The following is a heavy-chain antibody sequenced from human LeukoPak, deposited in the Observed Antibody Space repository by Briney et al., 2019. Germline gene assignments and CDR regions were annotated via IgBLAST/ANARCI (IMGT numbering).Heavy chain of an antibody. CDR1: GYTFTGYY. CDR2: INPNSGGT. CDR3: ARKKTYDSSGYYDY. D-gene: IGHD3-22*01. V-gene: IGHV1-2*02. J-gene: IGHJ4*02. Sequence: ASVKVSCKASGYTFTGYYMHWVRQAPGQGLEWMGWINPNSGGTNYAQKFRGRVTMTRDTSISTAYMELSRLRSDDTAVYYCARKKTYDSSGYYDYWGQGTLVTVSS.